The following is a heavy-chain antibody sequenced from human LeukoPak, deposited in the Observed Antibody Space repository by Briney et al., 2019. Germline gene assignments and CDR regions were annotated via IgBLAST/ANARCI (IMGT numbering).Heavy chain of an antibody. CDR2: IYSGGST. CDR1: GFTVSTNY. V-gene: IGHV3-66*01. D-gene: IGHD6-25*01. Sequence: PGGSLRLSCAASGFTVSTNYMSWVRQAPGKGLEWVSVIYSGGSTYYADSVKGRFTISRDNSKNTLYLQMNSLRAEDTAVYYCARDRLGGCFDPWGQGTLVTVSS. CDR3: ARDRLGGCFDP. J-gene: IGHJ5*02.